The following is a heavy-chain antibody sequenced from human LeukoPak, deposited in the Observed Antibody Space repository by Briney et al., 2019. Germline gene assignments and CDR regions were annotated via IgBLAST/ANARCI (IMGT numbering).Heavy chain of an antibody. CDR2: IIPIFGTA. Sequence: SVKVSCKASGGTFSSYAISWVRQAPGQGLEWMGGIIPIFGTASYAQKFQGRVTITADKSTSTAYMELSSLRSEDTAVYYCARGDGDLYYFDYWGQGTLVTVSS. CDR3: ARGDGDLYYFDY. CDR1: GGTFSSYA. D-gene: IGHD4-17*01. J-gene: IGHJ4*02. V-gene: IGHV1-69*06.